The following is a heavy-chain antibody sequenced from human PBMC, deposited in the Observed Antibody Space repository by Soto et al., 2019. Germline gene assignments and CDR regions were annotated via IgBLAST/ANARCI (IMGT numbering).Heavy chain of an antibody. V-gene: IGHV4-59*08. CDR3: ARQGGYSGYDYYFDY. CDR2: IYYSGST. CDR1: GGSISSYY. D-gene: IGHD5-12*01. Sequence: SETLSLTCTVSGGSISSYYWSWIRQPPGKGLEWIGYIYYSGSTNYNPSLKSRVTISVDTPKNQFSLNLSSVTAADTAVYYCARQGGYSGYDYYFDYWGQGTLVTVSS. J-gene: IGHJ4*02.